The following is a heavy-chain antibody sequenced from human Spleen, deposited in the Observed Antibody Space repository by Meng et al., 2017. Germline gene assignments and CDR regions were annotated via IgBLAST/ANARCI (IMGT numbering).Heavy chain of an antibody. CDR3: ARGPIATAGTAFDY. Sequence: QVQLQESGPGPVKPSQTLSLTCTVSSGSIDSTDYYWSWIRQPPGKGLEWLGYIYYSGSTYYNPSLKSRITISLDTSKNQFSLRLSSVTAADTAVYYCARGPIATAGTAFDYWGQGTLVTVSS. CDR1: SGSIDSTDYY. J-gene: IGHJ4*02. CDR2: IYYSGST. D-gene: IGHD6-13*01. V-gene: IGHV4-30-4*01.